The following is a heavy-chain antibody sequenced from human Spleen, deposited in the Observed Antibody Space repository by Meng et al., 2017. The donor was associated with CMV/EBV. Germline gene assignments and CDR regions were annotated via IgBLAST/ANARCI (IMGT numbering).Heavy chain of an antibody. Sequence: ASVKVSCKASGYTFSDYYIHWVRQAPGQGLEWMGWVNPKSGGTNYAQKFQGRVSLTRDTSISTAYMELRRLRSDDTAVYYCARDREAIVVVPAAMAYYAMDVWGQGTTVTVSS. D-gene: IGHD2-2*01. V-gene: IGHV1-2*02. CDR3: ARDREAIVVVPAAMAYYAMDV. J-gene: IGHJ6*02. CDR2: VNPKSGGT. CDR1: GYTFSDYY.